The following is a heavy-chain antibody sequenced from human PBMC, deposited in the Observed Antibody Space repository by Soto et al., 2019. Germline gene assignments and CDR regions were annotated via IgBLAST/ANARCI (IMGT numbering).Heavy chain of an antibody. V-gene: IGHV3-43*01. D-gene: IGHD1-1*01. J-gene: IGHJ4*02. CDR1: GFTFYDYT. CDR3: AKDHGVGLERRPHDY. CDR2: ISWDGGST. Sequence: PGGSLRLSCAASGFTFYDYTMHWVRQAPGKGLEWVSLISWDGGSTYYADSVKGRFTISRDNSKNSLYLQMNSLRTEDTALYYCAKDHGVGLERRPHDYWGQGTLVTVSS.